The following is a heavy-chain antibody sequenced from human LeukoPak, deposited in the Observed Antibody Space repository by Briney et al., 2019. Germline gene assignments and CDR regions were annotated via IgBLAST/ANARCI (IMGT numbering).Heavy chain of an antibody. J-gene: IGHJ4*02. CDR3: ARWYSSSLTPIDY. Sequence: AGGSLRLSWAASGFTFSSYSMNWVRQAPGKGLEWVSSISSSSSYIYYADSVKGRFTISRDNAKNSLYLQMNSLRAEDTAVYYCARWYSSSLTPIDYWGQGTLVTVSS. D-gene: IGHD6-13*01. CDR1: GFTFSSYS. CDR2: ISSSSSYI. V-gene: IGHV3-21*01.